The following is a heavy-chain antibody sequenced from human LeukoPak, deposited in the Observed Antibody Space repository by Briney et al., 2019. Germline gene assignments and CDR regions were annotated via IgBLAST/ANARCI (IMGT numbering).Heavy chain of an antibody. D-gene: IGHD2-2*02. Sequence: GGPVILPCGASGFSHSEYYMRGLRQPPGKGVEGVSVIYSCCYKHYSDSVEGRFTIYRDDSKNTPYLQMNSLSAEDTAVYYCARGYTHAFGLWGQGTMVTVS. CDR1: GFSHSEYY. J-gene: IGHJ3*01. CDR3: ARGYTHAFGL. V-gene: IGHV3-53*01. CDR2: IYSCCYK.